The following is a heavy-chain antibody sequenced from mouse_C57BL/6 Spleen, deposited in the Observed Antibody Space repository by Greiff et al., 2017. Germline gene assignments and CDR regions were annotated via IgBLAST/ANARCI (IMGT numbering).Heavy chain of an antibody. V-gene: IGHV5-16*01. CDR2: INYDGSST. J-gene: IGHJ4*01. Sequence: EVNLQESEGGLVQPGSSMKLSCTASGFTFSDYYMAWVRQVPEKGLEWVANINYDGSSTYYLDSLKSRFIISRDNAKNILYLQMSSLKSEDTATYYCARGRGYDGGAMDYWGQGTSVTVSS. CDR3: ARGRGYDGGAMDY. D-gene: IGHD2-3*01. CDR1: GFTFSDYY.